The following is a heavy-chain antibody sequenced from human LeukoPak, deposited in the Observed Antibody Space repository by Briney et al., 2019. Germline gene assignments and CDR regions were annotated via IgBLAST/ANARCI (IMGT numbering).Heavy chain of an antibody. CDR3: ARYITVPNTAFDI. D-gene: IGHD4/OR15-4a*01. Sequence: GGSLRLSCVASEFTFSSHAMSWVRQAPGKGLEWVSTISNSGGNTYYAGSVKARFSISRDNAKDTLYLQMDSLRVDDTAVYYCARYITVPNTAFDIWGKGKRVTVSS. V-gene: IGHV3-23*01. CDR2: ISNSGGNT. J-gene: IGHJ3*02. CDR1: EFTFSSHA.